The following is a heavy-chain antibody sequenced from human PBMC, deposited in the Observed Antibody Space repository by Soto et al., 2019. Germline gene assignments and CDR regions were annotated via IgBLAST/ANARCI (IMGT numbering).Heavy chain of an antibody. CDR2: ISYDGSNK. CDR3: ARDMATAIVRVDCYYGMYF. V-gene: IGHV3-30-3*01. CDR1: GFTFSSYA. Sequence: QVQLVESGGGVVQPGRSLRLSCAASGFTFSSYAMHWVRQAPGKGLEWVAVISYDGSNKYYADSVKGRFTISRDNSKNRLYLQMNRPEAEDTDGCYCARDMATAIVRVDCYYGMYFWGQVTTVTVS. D-gene: IGHD3-10*01. J-gene: IGHJ6*02.